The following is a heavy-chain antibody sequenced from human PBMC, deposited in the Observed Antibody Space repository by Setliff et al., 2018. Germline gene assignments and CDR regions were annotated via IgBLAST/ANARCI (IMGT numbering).Heavy chain of an antibody. J-gene: IGHJ5*02. Sequence: GASVKVSCKASGGTFSSYTISWVRQAPGQGLEWMGRMNPIHGIANYAQKFQGRVTITADKSTSTAYMELSNLKSEYTAVYYCAGDISLGKAAVWFGELKGWFDPWCQGTLVTVSS. D-gene: IGHD3-10*01. CDR3: AGDISLGKAAVWFGELKGWFDP. V-gene: IGHV1-69*04. CDR2: MNPIHGIA. CDR1: GGTFSSYT.